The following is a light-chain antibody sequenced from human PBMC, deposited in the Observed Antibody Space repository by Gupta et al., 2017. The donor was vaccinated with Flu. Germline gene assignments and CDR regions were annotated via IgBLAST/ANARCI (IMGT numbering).Light chain of an antibody. Sequence: SSELSQPPSASVSPRPTATTTCPGDSLGEKYACWYQQKPGQSPVLVMYQDSKRPSGIPERFSGSNSGNIATLTITETQTVDEADYYCQAWDITALLVFGGGTKLTVL. J-gene: IGLJ2*01. CDR3: QAWDITALLV. CDR1: SLGEKY. CDR2: QDS. V-gene: IGLV3-1*01.